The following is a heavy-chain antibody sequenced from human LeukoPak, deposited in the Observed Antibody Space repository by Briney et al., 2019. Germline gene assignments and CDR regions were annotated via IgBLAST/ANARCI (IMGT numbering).Heavy chain of an antibody. J-gene: IGHJ5*02. Sequence: GGTLRLSCAASGFTFRSYGMSWVRQAPGEGLGWVSAISGSGGSKYYADSVKGRFTISRDNSKNTLYLQKNSLRAEDTAVYYCARAMPHDNWFNPWGQGSLVTVSS. CDR3: ARAMPHDNWFNP. CDR2: ISGSGGSK. D-gene: IGHD2-2*01. CDR1: GFTFRSYG. V-gene: IGHV3-23*01.